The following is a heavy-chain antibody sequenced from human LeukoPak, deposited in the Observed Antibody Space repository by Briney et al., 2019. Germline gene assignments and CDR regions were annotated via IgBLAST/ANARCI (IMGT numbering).Heavy chain of an antibody. CDR1: GGSISSYY. D-gene: IGHD3-10*01. CDR2: IYYSGST. V-gene: IGHV4-59*01. CDR3: ARDRTYYYGSGKEGDWFDP. Sequence: SETLSLTCTVSGGSISSYYWSWIRQPPGKGLERIGYIYYSGSTNYNPSLKSRVTISVDTSKNQCSLKLSSVTAADTAVYYCARDRTYYYGSGKEGDWFDPWGQGTLVTVSS. J-gene: IGHJ5*02.